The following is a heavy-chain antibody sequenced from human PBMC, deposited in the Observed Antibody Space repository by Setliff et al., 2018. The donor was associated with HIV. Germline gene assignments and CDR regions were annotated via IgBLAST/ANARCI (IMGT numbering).Heavy chain of an antibody. CDR2: MNPNSGDT. CDR3: ASGKGVRGVIITGGLDV. J-gene: IGHJ6*03. V-gene: IGHV1-8*02. D-gene: IGHD3-10*01. CDR1: GYTFSDYY. Sequence: ASVKVSCKASGYTFSDYYMHWVRQAPGQGLEWMGWMNPNSGDTGYAQKFQGRVIMTRDTSISTAYMELSSLTSADTAVYYCASGKGVRGVIITGGLDVWGKGTTVTV.